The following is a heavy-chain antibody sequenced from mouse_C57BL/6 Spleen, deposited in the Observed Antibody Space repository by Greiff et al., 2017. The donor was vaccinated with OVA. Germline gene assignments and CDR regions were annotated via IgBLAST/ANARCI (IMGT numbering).Heavy chain of an antibody. CDR2: FYPGSGSI. CDR1: GYTFTEYT. Sequence: QVQLQQSGAELVKPGASVKLSCKASGYTFTEYTIHWVKQRSGQGLEWIGWFYPGSGSIKYNEKFKDKATLTADKSSSTVYMELSRLTSEDSAVYVCARVEEFITTVEGEYYFDYWGQGTTLTVSS. V-gene: IGHV1-62-2*01. CDR3: ARVEEFITTVEGEYYFDY. J-gene: IGHJ2*01. D-gene: IGHD1-1*01.